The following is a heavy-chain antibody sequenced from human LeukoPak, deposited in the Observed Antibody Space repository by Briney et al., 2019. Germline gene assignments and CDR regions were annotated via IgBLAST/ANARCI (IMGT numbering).Heavy chain of an antibody. CDR2: ISWDGGST. V-gene: IGHV3-43*01. Sequence: GGSLRLSCAASGFTFDDYTMHWVRQAPGKGLEWVSLISWDGGSTYYADSVKGRFTISRDNSKNSLYLQMNSLRTEDTALYYCAKDRELDSNSLPDYWGQGTLVTVSS. D-gene: IGHD1-26*01. J-gene: IGHJ4*02. CDR3: AKDRELDSNSLPDY. CDR1: GFTFDDYT.